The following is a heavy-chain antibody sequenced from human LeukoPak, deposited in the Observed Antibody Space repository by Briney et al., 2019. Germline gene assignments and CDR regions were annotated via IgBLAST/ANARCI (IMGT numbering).Heavy chain of an antibody. J-gene: IGHJ5*02. CDR2: IYHSGST. V-gene: IGHV4-38-2*02. CDR3: ARVPGPNWFDP. CDR1: GGSISSYY. Sequence: SETLSLTCTVSGGSISSYYWGWIRQPPGKGLEWIGSIYHSGSTYYNPSLKSRVTISVDTSKNQLSLKLSSVTAADTAVYYCARVPGPNWFDPWGQGTLVTVSS.